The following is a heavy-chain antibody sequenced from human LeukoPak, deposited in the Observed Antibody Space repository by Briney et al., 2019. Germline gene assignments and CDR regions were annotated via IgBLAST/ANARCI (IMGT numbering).Heavy chain of an antibody. CDR3: AKDRYYINDY. Sequence: GGSLRLSCAASGFTFISYGMHWVRQAPGKGLEWVAFIRYDGSNKYYADSVKGRFTISRDNSKNTLYLQMNSLRAEDTAVYYCAKDRYYINDYWGQGTLVTVSS. J-gene: IGHJ4*02. V-gene: IGHV3-30*02. D-gene: IGHD3-9*01. CDR2: IRYDGSNK. CDR1: GFTFISYG.